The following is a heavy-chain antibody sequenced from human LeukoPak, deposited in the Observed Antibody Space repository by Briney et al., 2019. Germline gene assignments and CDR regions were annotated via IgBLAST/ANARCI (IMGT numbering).Heavy chain of an antibody. Sequence: ASVKVSCKASGYTSTSYDINWVRQATGQGLEWMGWMNPNSGNTGYAQKFQGRVTMARNTSISTAYMELSSLRSEDTAVYYCARPQHYYDFWSGYPPPTENWGQGTLVTVSS. CDR2: MNPNSGNT. J-gene: IGHJ4*02. CDR3: ARPQHYYDFWSGYPPPTEN. V-gene: IGHV1-8*01. CDR1: GYTSTSYD. D-gene: IGHD3-3*01.